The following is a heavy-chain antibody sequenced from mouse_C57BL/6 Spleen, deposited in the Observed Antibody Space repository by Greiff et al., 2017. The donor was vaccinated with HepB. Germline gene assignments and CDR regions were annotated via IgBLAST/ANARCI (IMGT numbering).Heavy chain of an antibody. D-gene: IGHD2-2*01. CDR2: ISSGSSTI. CDR3: ARPFYYGYDGYFDY. J-gene: IGHJ2*01. Sequence: EVMLVESGGGLVKPGGSLKLSCAASGFTFSDYGMHWVRQAPEKGLEWVAYISSGSSTIYYADTVKGRFTISRDNAKNNLFLQMTSLRSEDTAMYYCARPFYYGYDGYFDYWGQGTTLTVSS. V-gene: IGHV5-17*01. CDR1: GFTFSDYG.